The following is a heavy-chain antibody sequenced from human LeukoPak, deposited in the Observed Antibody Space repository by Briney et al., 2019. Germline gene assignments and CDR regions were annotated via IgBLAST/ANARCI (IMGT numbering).Heavy chain of an antibody. CDR1: GFTFSSYA. D-gene: IGHD2-2*01. CDR3: ASLRGPQYCSSTSCSYPYYFDY. V-gene: IGHV3-30-3*01. Sequence: PGGSLRLSCAASGFTFSSYAMHWVRQAPGKGLEWVAVISYDGSNKYYADSVKGRFTISRDNSKNTLYLQMNSLRAEDTAVYYCASLRGPQYCSSTSCSYPYYFDYWGQGTLVTVSS. J-gene: IGHJ4*02. CDR2: ISYDGSNK.